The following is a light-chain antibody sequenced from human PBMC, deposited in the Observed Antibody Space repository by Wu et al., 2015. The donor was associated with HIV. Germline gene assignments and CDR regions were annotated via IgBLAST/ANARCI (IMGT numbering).Light chain of an antibody. V-gene: IGKV1-9*01. Sequence: DIQMTQSPSFLSASVGDRVAITCRASQGISSYLAWYQQKPGKAPKLLIYAASTLQSGVPSRFSGSGSGTEFTLTISSLQPEDFATYYCQQLNSYPHIFTFGPGTKVDIK. CDR3: QQLNSYPHIFT. CDR2: AAS. CDR1: QGISSY. J-gene: IGKJ3*01.